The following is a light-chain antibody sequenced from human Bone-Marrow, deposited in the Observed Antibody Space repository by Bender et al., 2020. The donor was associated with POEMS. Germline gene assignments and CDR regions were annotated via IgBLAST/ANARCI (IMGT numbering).Light chain of an antibody. CDR2: EVT. V-gene: IGLV2-8*01. CDR1: GSDVGGYDY. J-gene: IGLJ3*02. CDR3: CSYAGSRTWV. Sequence: QSVLTQPPSASGSPGQSVTISCTGTGSDVGGYDYVSWYQQHPGKAPKLLICEVTKRPSGVPARFSASKSGNTASLTVSGLQAEDEADYYCCSYAGSRTWVFGGGTKLTVL.